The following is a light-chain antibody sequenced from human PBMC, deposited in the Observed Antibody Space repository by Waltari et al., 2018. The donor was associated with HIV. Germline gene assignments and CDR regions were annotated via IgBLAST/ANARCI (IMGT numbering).Light chain of an antibody. Sequence: QSALTQPRSVSGSPGQSVTISCPGTSSDVGGYDSVSWYLQHPGKVPKLIIYEVIKRPSGVPVRFAGSKSGNTAALTISGLQTEDEAEYCCCSYAGTYTYVLFGGGTKLTVL. CDR1: SSDVGGYDS. CDR3: CSYAGTYTYVL. J-gene: IGLJ3*02. V-gene: IGLV2-11*01. CDR2: EVI.